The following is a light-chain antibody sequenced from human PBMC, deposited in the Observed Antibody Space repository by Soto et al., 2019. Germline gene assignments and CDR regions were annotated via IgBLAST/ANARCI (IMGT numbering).Light chain of an antibody. Sequence: EIILTQSPATLSLFPGERATLSCRASHDINNYLAWYQQKPGQSPRLLIYEASHRATGTPARFSARGSGTHFTLTISGLEPEDFAVYYCQQHADWPPLTFGGGT. CDR1: HDINNY. CDR2: EAS. V-gene: IGKV3-11*01. J-gene: IGKJ4*01. CDR3: QQHADWPPLT.